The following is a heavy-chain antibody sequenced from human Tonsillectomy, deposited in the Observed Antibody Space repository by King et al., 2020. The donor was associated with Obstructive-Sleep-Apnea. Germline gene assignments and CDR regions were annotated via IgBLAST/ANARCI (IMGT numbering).Heavy chain of an antibody. Sequence: VQLVESGAEVKKPGASVKVSCKASGYTFTNYYIHWVRQAPGQGLEWMGWINPNSGGTNYAQRFQGRVTMTGDTSISTAYMDLSRLTSDDTAVYYCARVPATPMYYTIVAGTFDYWGQGTLVTVSS. J-gene: IGHJ4*02. CDR3: ARVPATPMYYTIVAGTFDY. V-gene: IGHV1-2*02. CDR1: GYTFTNYY. D-gene: IGHD5-12*01. CDR2: INPNSGGT.